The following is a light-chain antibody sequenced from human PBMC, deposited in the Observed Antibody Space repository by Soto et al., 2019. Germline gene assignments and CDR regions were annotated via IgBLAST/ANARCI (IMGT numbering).Light chain of an antibody. V-gene: IGKV3-20*01. CDR2: GAS. CDR3: QQYGSSPGYT. Sequence: EIGLTQSPGTLSLSPGERATLSCRASQSVSSSYLAWYQQKPGQAPRLLIYGASSRATGIPDRFSGSGSGTDFTLTISRLEPEDFAVYYCQQYGSSPGYTFGQGTQLQIK. J-gene: IGKJ2*01. CDR1: QSVSSSY.